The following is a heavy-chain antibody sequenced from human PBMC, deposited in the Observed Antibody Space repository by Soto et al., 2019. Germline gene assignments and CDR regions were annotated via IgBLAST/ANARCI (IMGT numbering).Heavy chain of an antibody. D-gene: IGHD3-22*01. CDR1: GGSISSYY. CDR3: ARDYGMIGDFGAV. J-gene: IGHJ4*02. CDR2: IYYSGST. Sequence: QVQLQESGPGLVKPSETLSLTCTVPGGSISSYYWSWIRQPPGKGLEWIGYIYYSGSTNYNPSLKSRVTISVDTSKNQFSLKLSSVTAADTAVYYCARDYGMIGDFGAVWGQGTLVTVSS. V-gene: IGHV4-59*01.